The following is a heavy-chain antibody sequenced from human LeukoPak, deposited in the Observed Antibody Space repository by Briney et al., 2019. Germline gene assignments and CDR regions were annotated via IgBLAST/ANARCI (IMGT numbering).Heavy chain of an antibody. Sequence: SETLSLACTVSGGSISSGDYYWSWIRQPPGKGLEWIGYIYYSGSTYYNPSLKSRVTISVDTSKNQFSLKLSSVTAADTAVYYCARGEVEMALYWGQGTLVTVSS. D-gene: IGHD5-24*01. J-gene: IGHJ4*02. CDR2: IYYSGST. V-gene: IGHV4-30-4*01. CDR3: ARGEVEMALY. CDR1: GGSISSGDYY.